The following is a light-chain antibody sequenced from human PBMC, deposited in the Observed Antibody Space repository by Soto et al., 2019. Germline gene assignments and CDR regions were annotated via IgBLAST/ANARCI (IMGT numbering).Light chain of an antibody. CDR3: QQRSNWQRFT. CDR2: DAS. V-gene: IGKV1-5*01. CDR1: QSISNR. Sequence: DIQMTQSPSTLSACVGDGVTITFRASQSISNRLAWYQQKPGAAPKYLIYDASTLDSGAPARFSGSGSGTDFTLTISSLEPEDYAVYYCQQRSNWQRFTFGPGTKVDIK. J-gene: IGKJ3*01.